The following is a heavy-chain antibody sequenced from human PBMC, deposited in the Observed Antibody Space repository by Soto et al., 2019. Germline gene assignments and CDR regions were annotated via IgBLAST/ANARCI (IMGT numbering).Heavy chain of an antibody. CDR1: GFTFSSYA. CDR3: ARDPYGDSYYFDY. J-gene: IGHJ4*02. D-gene: IGHD4-17*01. CDR2: ISYDGSNK. Sequence: QVQLVESGGGVVQPGRSLRLSSAASGFTFSSYAMHWVRQAPGKGLEWVAVISYDGSNKYYADSVKGRFTISRDNSKNTLYLQMNSLRAEDTAVYYCARDPYGDSYYFDYWGQGTLVTVSS. V-gene: IGHV3-30-3*01.